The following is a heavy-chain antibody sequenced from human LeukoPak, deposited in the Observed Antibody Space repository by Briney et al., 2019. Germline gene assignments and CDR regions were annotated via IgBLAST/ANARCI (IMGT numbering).Heavy chain of an antibody. CDR3: AKQAASGGGVDY. D-gene: IGHD2-15*01. Sequence: GSLRLSCATSGFAFDDYAMHWVRQAPGKGLEWVSLISGDGGSTYYAASVKGRFTISRDNSKNSLYVQMNSLRSEDTALYYCAKQAASGGGVDYWGQGTLVTVSS. V-gene: IGHV3-43*02. CDR2: ISGDGGST. CDR1: GFAFDDYA. J-gene: IGHJ4*02.